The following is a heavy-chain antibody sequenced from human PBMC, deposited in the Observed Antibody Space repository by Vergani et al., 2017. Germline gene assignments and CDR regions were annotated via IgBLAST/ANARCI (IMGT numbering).Heavy chain of an antibody. D-gene: IGHD2-2*01. V-gene: IGHV3-23*01. CDR2: ISGSGGST. Sequence: EVQLLESGGGLVQPGGSLRLSCAASGFTFSSYAMSWVRQAPGKGLEWVSAISGSGGSTYYADSVKGRFTISRDNSKNTLYLQMNSLRAEDTAVYYCAKAESTSVPDIVVVPAAIRYFDLWGRGTLVTVSS. CDR1: GFTFSSYA. J-gene: IGHJ2*01. CDR3: AKAESTSVPDIVVVPAAIRYFDL.